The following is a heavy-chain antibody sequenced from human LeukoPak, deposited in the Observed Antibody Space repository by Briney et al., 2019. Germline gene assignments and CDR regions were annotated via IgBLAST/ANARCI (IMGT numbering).Heavy chain of an antibody. CDR2: ISYDGSNK. V-gene: IGHV3-30*18. D-gene: IGHD2-2*01. J-gene: IGHJ4*02. Sequence: GRSLRLSCAASGFTFNSYGMHWVRQAPGKGPEWGAVISYDGSNKYYADSVKGRFTISRDNSKKTLYLQINSLRAEDTAVYYCAKDRSYCSSTSCSRFDYWGQGTLVTVSS. CDR1: GFTFNSYG. CDR3: AKDRSYCSSTSCSRFDY.